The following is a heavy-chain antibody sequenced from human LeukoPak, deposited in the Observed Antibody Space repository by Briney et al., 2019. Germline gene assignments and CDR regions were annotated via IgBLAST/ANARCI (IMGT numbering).Heavy chain of an antibody. D-gene: IGHD3-22*01. CDR3: ARDLYYYDSSGYLR. CDR2: IYSGGNT. J-gene: IGHJ4*02. CDR1: GFTVSSNY. V-gene: IGHV3-53*01. Sequence: GGSLRLSCAASGFTVSSNYMSWVRQAPGKGLEWVSVIYSGGNTYYADSVRGRFTISRDNSKNTLYLQMNSLRVEDTAVYYCARDLYYYDSSGYLRWGQGTLVTVSS.